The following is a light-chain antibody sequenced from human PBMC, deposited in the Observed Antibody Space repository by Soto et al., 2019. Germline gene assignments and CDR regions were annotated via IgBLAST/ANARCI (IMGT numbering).Light chain of an antibody. CDR3: QQYGSSPGT. J-gene: IGKJ4*01. Sequence: EIVLTQSPGTLSLSPGERATLSCRASQSVSSSYLAWYQQKPGQAPRLRIYGASSRATGIPDRFSGSGSGTDFTLTISRLEPEDCAVYYCQQYGSSPGTFGGGTKVEIK. CDR1: QSVSSSY. CDR2: GAS. V-gene: IGKV3-20*01.